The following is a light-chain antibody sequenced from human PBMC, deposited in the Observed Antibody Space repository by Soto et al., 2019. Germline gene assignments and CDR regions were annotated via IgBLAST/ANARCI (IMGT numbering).Light chain of an antibody. J-gene: IGKJ1*01. V-gene: IGKV1-5*01. CDR2: AAS. CDR3: QQYHTDWT. CDR1: ESIDNW. Sequence: DIQVTQSPPSLSASVGDAFTITSRASESIDNWLAWYQQKPGKAPKLLIFAASTLVRGVPSKFSGRGSGTEFTLTISSLQADDFATYYCQQYHTDWTFGQGTKVDIK.